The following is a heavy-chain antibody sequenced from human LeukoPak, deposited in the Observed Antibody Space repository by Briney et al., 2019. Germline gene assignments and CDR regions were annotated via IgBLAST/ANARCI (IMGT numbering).Heavy chain of an antibody. V-gene: IGHV1-2*02. CDR2: INPNSGGT. Sequence: GASVKVSCKASGYTFTGYYMHWVRQAPGQGLXWMGWINPNSGGTNYAQKFQGRVTMTRDTSISTAYMELSRLRSDDTAVYYCATYPESGYSYGYNYYGMDVWGQGTTVTVSS. D-gene: IGHD5-18*01. CDR1: GYTFTGYY. J-gene: IGHJ6*02. CDR3: ATYPESGYSYGYNYYGMDV.